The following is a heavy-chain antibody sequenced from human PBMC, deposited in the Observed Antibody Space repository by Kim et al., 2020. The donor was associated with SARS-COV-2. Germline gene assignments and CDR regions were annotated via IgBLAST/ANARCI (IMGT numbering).Heavy chain of an antibody. V-gene: IGHV3-23*01. D-gene: IGHD5-12*01. CDR2: ITGRGDNT. CDR3: ARGSRGGSVCFDY. J-gene: IGHJ4*02. Sequence: GGSLRLSCAASGFLFDNHVMSWVRQDPVKGLEWVSAITGRGDNTYYADAVKGRFTISRDNSKNTLYLQLTSLRVEDTAVYYCARGSRGGSVCFDYWGQGALVTVTS. CDR1: GFLFDNHV.